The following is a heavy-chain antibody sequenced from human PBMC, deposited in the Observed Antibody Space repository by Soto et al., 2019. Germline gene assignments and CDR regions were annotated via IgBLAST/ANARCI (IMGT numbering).Heavy chain of an antibody. D-gene: IGHD1-26*01. V-gene: IGHV1-69*04. CDR2: IIPILGIA. Sequence: SVKVSCKASGGTFSSYTISWVRQAPGQGLEWMGRIIPILGIANYAQKFQGRVTITADRSTSTAYMELSSLRSDDTAVYYCARDRVGWELHYIDYWGQGTLVTVSS. CDR1: GGTFSSYT. J-gene: IGHJ4*02. CDR3: ARDRVGWELHYIDY.